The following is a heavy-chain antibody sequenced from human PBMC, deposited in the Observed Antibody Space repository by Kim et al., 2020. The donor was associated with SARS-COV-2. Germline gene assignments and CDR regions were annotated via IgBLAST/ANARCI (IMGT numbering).Heavy chain of an antibody. V-gene: IGHV3-23*01. Sequence: SVKGRFTISRDNSKNTLYLQMNSLRAEDTAVYYCAKDGAMIVVVIGAFDIWGQGTMVTVSS. CDR3: AKDGAMIVVVIGAFDI. J-gene: IGHJ3*02. D-gene: IGHD3-22*01.